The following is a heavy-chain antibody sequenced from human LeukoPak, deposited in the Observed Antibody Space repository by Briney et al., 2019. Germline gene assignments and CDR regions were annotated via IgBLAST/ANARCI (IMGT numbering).Heavy chain of an antibody. V-gene: IGHV4-61*02. CDR2: IYTSGST. CDR1: GGSISSGSYY. J-gene: IGHJ6*03. Sequence: SETLSLTCTVSGGSISSGSYYWSWIRQPAGKGLEWIGRIYTSGSTNYNPSLKNRVTISVDTSKNQFSLKLSSVTAADTAVYYCARASGSVHYYYYYYVDVWGKGTTVTVSS. D-gene: IGHD6-6*01. CDR3: ARASGSVHYYYYYYVDV.